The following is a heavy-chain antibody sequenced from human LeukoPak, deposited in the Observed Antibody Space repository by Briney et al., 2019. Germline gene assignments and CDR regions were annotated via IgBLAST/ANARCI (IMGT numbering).Heavy chain of an antibody. CDR3: ARYYYDSSGYYYPVDY. D-gene: IGHD3-22*01. CDR2: IYYSGTT. V-gene: IGHV4-39*01. CDR1: GGSISSTSSY. Sequence: SETLSLTCTVSGGSISSTSSYWGWIRQPPGKGLVWIGSIYYSGTTYYNPSLKSRVTISVETSKNQFSLRLSSVTAADTAVYYCARYYYDSSGYYYPVDYWGQGTLVTVSS. J-gene: IGHJ4*02.